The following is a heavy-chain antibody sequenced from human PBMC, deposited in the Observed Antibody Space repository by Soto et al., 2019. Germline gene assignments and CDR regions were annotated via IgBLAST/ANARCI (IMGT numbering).Heavy chain of an antibody. D-gene: IGHD5-12*01. V-gene: IGHV4-61*01. CDR2: IYYSGSP. Sequence: SGTPSPTCPVSWGSLSSCSYSWSWVGQPPGKGLGVVGYIYYSGSPNYNPSPKRRVTISVKTPKKQVSPKLSSVTAADTPVYSSEREIRSGYDWTVYYYYGMDVWGQGTTVIVSS. CDR3: EREIRSGYDWTVYYYYGMDV. CDR1: WGSLSSCSYS. J-gene: IGHJ6*02.